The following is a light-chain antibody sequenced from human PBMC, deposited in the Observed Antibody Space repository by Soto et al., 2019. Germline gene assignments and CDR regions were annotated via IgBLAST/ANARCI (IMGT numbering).Light chain of an antibody. CDR2: GAS. J-gene: IGKJ1*01. Sequence: EIVLTQSPGTLSLSPGERVTLSCRASQSLTTNYLAWYQQKPGQAPRLLIFGASSRATGIPDRFSGSGSGTDFTLTISRLEPEDFAVYYCQQYGTSLWTFGPGTKVEIK. CDR3: QQYGTSLWT. V-gene: IGKV3-20*01. CDR1: QSLTTNY.